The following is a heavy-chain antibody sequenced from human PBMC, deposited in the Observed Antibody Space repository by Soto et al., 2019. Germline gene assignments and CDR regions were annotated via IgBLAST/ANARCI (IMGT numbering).Heavy chain of an antibody. CDR1: GFTFSSYA. CDR3: ANAHFRRANRKLAVAGSSQGDY. V-gene: IGHV3-23*01. J-gene: IGHJ4*02. Sequence: GGSLRLSCAASGFTFSSYAMSWVRQAPGKGLEWVSAISGSGGSTYYADSVKGRFTISRDNSKNTLYLQMNSLRAEDTAVYYCANAHFRRANRKLAVAGSSQGDYWGQGTLVTVSS. CDR2: ISGSGGST. D-gene: IGHD6-19*01.